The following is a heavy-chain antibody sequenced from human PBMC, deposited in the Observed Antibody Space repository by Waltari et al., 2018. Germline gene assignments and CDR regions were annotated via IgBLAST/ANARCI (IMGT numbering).Heavy chain of an antibody. CDR2: SNHSGST. Sequence: QVQLQQWGAGLLKPSETLSLTGAAYGGSSSGYYWSWTRQSPGKGLEWIGESNHSGSTNYNPSLKSRVTISVDTSKNQFSLKVSSVTAADTAVYYCARQFSSGWYSEYWGQGTLVTVSS. J-gene: IGHJ4*02. CDR1: GGSSSGYY. CDR3: ARQFSSGWYSEY. V-gene: IGHV4-34*01. D-gene: IGHD6-19*01.